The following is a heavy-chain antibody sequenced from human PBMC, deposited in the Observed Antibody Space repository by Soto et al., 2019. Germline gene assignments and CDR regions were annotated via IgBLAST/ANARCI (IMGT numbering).Heavy chain of an antibody. CDR2: IIPIFGTA. Sequence: QVQLVQSGAEVKKPGSSVKVSCKASGGTFSSYAISWVRQAPGQGLEWMGGIIPIFGTANYAQKFQGRVTITADESTSTAYMERRSLRAEDTAVYYCARDYYDSSGYYLIEYYYYGMDVWGQGTTVTVSS. D-gene: IGHD3-22*01. J-gene: IGHJ6*02. CDR1: GGTFSSYA. V-gene: IGHV1-69*12. CDR3: ARDYYDSSGYYLIEYYYYGMDV.